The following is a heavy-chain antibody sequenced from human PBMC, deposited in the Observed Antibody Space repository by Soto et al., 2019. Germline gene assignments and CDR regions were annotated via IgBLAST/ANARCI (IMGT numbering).Heavy chain of an antibody. CDR2: TGGGGVST. CDR1: GVTFRSYA. V-gene: IGHV3-23*01. D-gene: IGHD2-15*01. J-gene: IGHJ3*02. CDR3: AKIVGGGSHHDAFDI. Sequence: EVQLFESGGGVVEPGGSLRLSCAASGVTFRSYAMTWVRQAPGKGLEWVSYTGGGGVSTYYADSVKGRFTSSRDDSKNTLYLQMNSLRAEDTARYYCAKIVGGGSHHDAFDIWGQGTMVTVSS.